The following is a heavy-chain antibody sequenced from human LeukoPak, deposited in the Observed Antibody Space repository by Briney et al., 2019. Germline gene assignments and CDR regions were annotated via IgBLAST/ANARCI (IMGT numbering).Heavy chain of an antibody. J-gene: IGHJ4*02. CDR3: ARDRGNNYYGSGSYSDY. CDR1: GYTFTSYG. D-gene: IGHD3-10*01. CDR2: ISAYNGNT. Sequence: ASVKVSCKASGYTFTSYGISWVRQAPGQGLEWMGWISAYNGNTNYAQKLQGRVTMTTDTSTSTAYMELRSLRSDDTAVYSCARDRGNNYYGSGSYSDYWGQGTLVTVSS. V-gene: IGHV1-18*01.